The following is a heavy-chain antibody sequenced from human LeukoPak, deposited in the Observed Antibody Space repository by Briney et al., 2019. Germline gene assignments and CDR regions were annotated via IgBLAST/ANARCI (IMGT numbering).Heavy chain of an antibody. CDR1: GFTFSSYA. J-gene: IGHJ4*02. CDR2: ISGSGGST. CDR3: AKDQDKDHYYVSGSGY. Sequence: GGSLRPSCAASGFTFSSYAMNWVRQPQGKGLEWVSAISGSGGSTYYADSVKGRFTISRDNSKNTLYLQMNSLRAEDTAVYYCAKDQDKDHYYVSGSGYWGQGNLVTASS. V-gene: IGHV3-23*01. D-gene: IGHD3-10*01.